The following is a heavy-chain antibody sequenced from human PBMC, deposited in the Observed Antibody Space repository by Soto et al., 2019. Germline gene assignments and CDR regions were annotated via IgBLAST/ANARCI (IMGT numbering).Heavy chain of an antibody. V-gene: IGHV1-46*01. CDR2: INPSGGST. D-gene: IGHD6-13*01. CDR1: DFTFTIYY. Sequence: ASVKVSCKAYDFTFTIYYMHWVRQAPGQGLEWMGIINPSGGSTSYAQKFQGRVTMTRDTSTSTVYMELSSLRSEDTAVYYCAAAASLYNYYYGMDVWGQGTTVTVSS. J-gene: IGHJ6*02. CDR3: AAAASLYNYYYGMDV.